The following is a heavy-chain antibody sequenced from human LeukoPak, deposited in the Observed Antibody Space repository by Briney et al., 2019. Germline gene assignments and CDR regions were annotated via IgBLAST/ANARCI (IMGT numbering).Heavy chain of an antibody. CDR3: ARLRNSGYELGFDY. J-gene: IGHJ4*02. V-gene: IGHV3-9*01. D-gene: IGHD5-12*01. Sequence: GGSLRLSCAASGFTFDDYAMHWVRQAPGKGLEWVSGISWNSGSIGYADSVKGRFTISRDNAKNSLYLQMNSLRAEDTAVYYCARLRNSGYELGFDYWGQGTLVTVSS. CDR2: ISWNSGSI. CDR1: GFTFDDYA.